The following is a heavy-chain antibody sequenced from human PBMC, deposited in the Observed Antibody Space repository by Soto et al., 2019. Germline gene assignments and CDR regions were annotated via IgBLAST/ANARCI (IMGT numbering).Heavy chain of an antibody. CDR3: ASLVVVAAPPRYWYFDL. CDR2: IYYSGST. CDR1: GGSISSSSYY. J-gene: IGHJ2*01. D-gene: IGHD2-15*01. Sequence: QLQLQESGPGLVKPSETLSLTCTVSGGSISSSSYYWGWIRQPPGKGLEWIGSIYYSGSTYYNPSLKSRVTISVDTSKNPFSLKLSSVTAADTAVYYCASLVVVAAPPRYWYFDLWGRGTLVTVSS. V-gene: IGHV4-39*01.